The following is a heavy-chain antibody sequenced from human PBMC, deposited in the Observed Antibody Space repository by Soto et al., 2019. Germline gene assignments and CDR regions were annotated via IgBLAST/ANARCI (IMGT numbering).Heavy chain of an antibody. Sequence: QVQLVESGGGVVQPGRSLRLSCAASGFIFSSYAMHWVRQAPGKGLEWVAVISYDGSNKYYADSVKGRFTISRDNSKNTLYLQMNSLRAEDTAVYYCARGFDPWGQGTLVTVSS. CDR3: ARGFDP. CDR2: ISYDGSNK. CDR1: GFIFSSYA. J-gene: IGHJ5*02. V-gene: IGHV3-30-3*01.